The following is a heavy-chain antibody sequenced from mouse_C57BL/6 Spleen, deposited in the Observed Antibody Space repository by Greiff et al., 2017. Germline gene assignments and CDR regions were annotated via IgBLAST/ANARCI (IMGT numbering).Heavy chain of an antibody. CDR3: ARSYYYGSSYGY. V-gene: IGHV1-42*01. Sequence: VQLKQSGPELVKPGASVKISCKASGYSFTGYYMNWVKQSPEKSLEWIGEINPSTGGTTYNQKFKAKATLTVDKSSSTAYMQLKSLTSEDSAVYYCARSYYYGSSYGYWGQGTTLTVSS. CDR1: GYSFTGYY. D-gene: IGHD1-1*01. J-gene: IGHJ2*01. CDR2: INPSTGGT.